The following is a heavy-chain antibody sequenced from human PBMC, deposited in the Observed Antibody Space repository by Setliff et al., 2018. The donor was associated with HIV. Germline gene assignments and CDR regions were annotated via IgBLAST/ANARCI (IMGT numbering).Heavy chain of an antibody. J-gene: IGHJ6*03. CDR1: GGSISTSRYY. CDR3: SSLDGSESPYIYYYYMDV. Sequence: SETLSLTCTVSGGSISTSRYYWGWIRQPPGKGLEWIGRINYRGNTYYNPSLKSRADISVDTSKNQISLKLSSVTAADTAVYYCSSLDGSESPYIYYYYMDVWGEGTAGTVSS. V-gene: IGHV4-39*01. D-gene: IGHD3-10*01. CDR2: INYRGNT.